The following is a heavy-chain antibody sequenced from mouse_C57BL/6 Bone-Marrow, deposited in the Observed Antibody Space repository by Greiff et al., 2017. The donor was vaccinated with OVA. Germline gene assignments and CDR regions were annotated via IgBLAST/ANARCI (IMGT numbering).Heavy chain of an antibody. CDR3: ARKGWDGGYFDV. CDR1: GYTFPDYN. V-gene: IGHV1-18*01. CDR2: INPNNGGT. D-gene: IGHD3-3*01. Sequence: EVQLQPSGPELVKPGASVKIPCKASGYTFPDYNMDWVKQSHGKSLEWIGAINPNNGGTIYNQKFKGKATLTVDKSYSPAYMGLRSLTAEDTAVYYCARKGWDGGYFDVWGTGTTVTVSS. J-gene: IGHJ1*03.